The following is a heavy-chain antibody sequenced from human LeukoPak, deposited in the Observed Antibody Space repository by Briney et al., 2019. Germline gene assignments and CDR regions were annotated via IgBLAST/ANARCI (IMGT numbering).Heavy chain of an antibody. CDR3: ARDRPEHSSSGKDFDY. D-gene: IGHD6-13*01. CDR1: GFTFISYA. Sequence: GRSLRLSCAASGFTFISYAMHWVRQAPGKGLEWVAVISYDGSNKYYADSVKGRFTISRDNSKNTLYLQMNSLRAEDTAVYYCARDRPEHSSSGKDFDYWGQGTLVTVSS. V-gene: IGHV3-30-3*01. J-gene: IGHJ4*02. CDR2: ISYDGSNK.